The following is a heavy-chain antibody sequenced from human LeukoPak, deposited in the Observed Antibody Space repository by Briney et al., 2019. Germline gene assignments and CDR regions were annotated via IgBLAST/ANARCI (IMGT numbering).Heavy chain of an antibody. CDR1: GFTFSSYA. CDR2: ISYDGSNK. J-gene: IGHJ4*02. CDR3: ARDRGGSYFDY. Sequence: GGSLRLSCAASGFTFSSYAMHWVRQAPGKGLEWVAVISYDGSNKYYADSVKGRFTISRDNSKNTLYLQMNSLRAEDTAVYHCARDRGGSYFDYWGQGTLVTVSS. D-gene: IGHD1-26*01. V-gene: IGHV3-30-3*01.